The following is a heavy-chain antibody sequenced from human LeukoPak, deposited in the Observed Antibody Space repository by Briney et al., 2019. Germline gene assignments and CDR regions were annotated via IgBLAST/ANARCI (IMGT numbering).Heavy chain of an antibody. V-gene: IGHV3-23*01. CDR1: GFTFSSYA. Sequence: GGSLRLSCAASGFTFSSYAMSWVRQAPGKGLEWVSAISGSGGSTYYADSVKGRFTISRDNPKNTLYLQMNSLRAEDTAVYYCAKDLSSIAAAGTPLDYWGQGTLVTVSS. CDR3: AKDLSSIAAAGTPLDY. CDR2: ISGSGGST. J-gene: IGHJ4*02. D-gene: IGHD6-13*01.